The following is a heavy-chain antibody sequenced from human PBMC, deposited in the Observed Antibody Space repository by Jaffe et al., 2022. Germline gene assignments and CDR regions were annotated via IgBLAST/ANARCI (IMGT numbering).Heavy chain of an antibody. J-gene: IGHJ4*02. D-gene: IGHD6-19*01. Sequence: QVQLVQSGAEVKKPGASVKVSCKASGYTFTSYGISWVRQAPGQGLEWMGWISAYNGNTNYAQKLQGRVTMTTDTSTSTAYMELRSLRSDDTAVYYCARVQSEYSSGWYGYYFDYWGQGTLVTVSS. CDR2: ISAYNGNT. CDR3: ARVQSEYSSGWYGYYFDY. V-gene: IGHV1-18*01. CDR1: GYTFTSYG.